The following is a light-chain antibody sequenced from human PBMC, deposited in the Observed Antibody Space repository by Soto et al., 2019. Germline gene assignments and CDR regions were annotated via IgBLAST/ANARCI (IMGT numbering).Light chain of an antibody. J-gene: IGKJ1*01. Sequence: DIQMTQSLPTLSASVGDRVTITCRASQSISSWLAWYQQKPGKAPKLLIYKASSLESGVPSRFSGSGSGTEFTLTISSLQPDDFATYYCQQYNSYSQPFGQGTKVDIX. CDR2: KAS. CDR1: QSISSW. V-gene: IGKV1-5*03. CDR3: QQYNSYSQP.